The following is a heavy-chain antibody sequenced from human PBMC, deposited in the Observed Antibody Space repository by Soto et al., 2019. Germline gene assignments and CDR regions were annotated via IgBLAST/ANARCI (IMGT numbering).Heavy chain of an antibody. CDR1: GDSFGDYA. V-gene: IGHV1-3*01. Sequence: QVHLVQSGAEVRDPGPSVRISCRTSGDSFGDYALTCVRQTPGRGLEWVGWIKAGNGLRRYAEKVQGRVSLMIDTLLNTAYMDLSSLKSEDKAVYYCARDENFWGQGTLVNVAS. J-gene: IGHJ4*02. CDR3: ARDENF. D-gene: IGHD1-7*01. CDR2: IKAGNGLR.